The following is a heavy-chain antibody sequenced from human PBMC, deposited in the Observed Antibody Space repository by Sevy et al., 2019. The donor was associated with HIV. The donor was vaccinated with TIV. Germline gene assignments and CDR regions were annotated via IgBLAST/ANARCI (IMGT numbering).Heavy chain of an antibody. CDR1: GGSISSGNYY. D-gene: IGHD6-6*01. CDR2: ISYTGNT. CDR3: ARDATEYTSSSVLFDP. V-gene: IGHV4-30-4*01. Sequence: SETLSLTCTVSGGSISSGNYYWHWIRQPPGKGLEWIGYISYTGNTYYHPSLKSPVTISVDTSNNQFSLRLTSVTAADTAVYYCARDATEYTSSSVLFDPWGQGTLVTVSS. J-gene: IGHJ5*01.